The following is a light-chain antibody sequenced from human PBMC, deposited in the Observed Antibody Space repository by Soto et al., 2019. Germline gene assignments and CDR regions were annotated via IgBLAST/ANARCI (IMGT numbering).Light chain of an antibody. CDR2: AAS. CDR1: QGISKY. CDR3: QKYNSAPWT. J-gene: IGKJ1*01. V-gene: IGKV1-27*01. Sequence: DIQMTQSPSSRSASVGDRVTITCRASQGISKYLAWYQQKPGKVPKLLIYAASTLQSGVPSRFSGSGSGTDYTLTISSLQPEDVATYYCQKYNSAPWTFGQGTKVETK.